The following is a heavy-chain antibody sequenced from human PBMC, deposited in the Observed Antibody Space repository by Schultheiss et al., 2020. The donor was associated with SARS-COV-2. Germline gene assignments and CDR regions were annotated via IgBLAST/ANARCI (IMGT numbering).Heavy chain of an antibody. CDR1: GGSFSGYY. CDR3: ARDTLGGDSSGYYPYFGMDV. Sequence: SETLSLTCAVYGGSFSGYYWSWIRQPPGKGLEWIGEINHSGSTNYNPSLKSRVTISVDTSKNQFSLKLSSVTAADTAVYYCARDTLGGDSSGYYPYFGMDVWGQGTTVTVSS. D-gene: IGHD3-22*01. J-gene: IGHJ6*02. V-gene: IGHV4-34*01. CDR2: INHSGST.